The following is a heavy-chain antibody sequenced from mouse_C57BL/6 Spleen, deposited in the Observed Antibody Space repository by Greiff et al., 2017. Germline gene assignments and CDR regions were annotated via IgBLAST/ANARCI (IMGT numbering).Heavy chain of an antibody. Sequence: DVMLVEPGGGLVKPGGSLKLSCAASGFTFSSYAMSWVRQTPEKRLEWVATISDGGSYTYYPDNVKGRFTISRDNATNNLYLQMSHLKSEDTAMYYCAREELGKGFAYWGQGTLVTVSA. J-gene: IGHJ3*01. CDR3: AREELGKGFAY. D-gene: IGHD4-1*01. CDR2: ISDGGSYT. V-gene: IGHV5-4*01. CDR1: GFTFSSYA.